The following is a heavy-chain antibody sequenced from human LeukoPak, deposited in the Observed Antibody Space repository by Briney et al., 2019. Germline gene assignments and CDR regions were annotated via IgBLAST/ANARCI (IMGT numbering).Heavy chain of an antibody. CDR2: ISGSGGST. J-gene: IGHJ4*02. V-gene: IGHV3-23*01. CDR1: GFTFSSYA. Sequence: TGGSLRLSCAASGFTFSSYAMSWVRQAPGKGLEWVSGISGSGGSTYYADSVKGRFTISRDNSKNTLYLQMSSLRAEDTAVYYCAKYIAAAGTVYWGQGTLVTVSS. D-gene: IGHD6-13*01. CDR3: AKYIAAAGTVY.